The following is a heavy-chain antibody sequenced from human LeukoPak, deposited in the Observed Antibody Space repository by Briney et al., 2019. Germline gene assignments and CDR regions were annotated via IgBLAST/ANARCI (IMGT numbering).Heavy chain of an antibody. V-gene: IGHV3-30-3*01. CDR2: ISCDGNNK. J-gene: IGHJ4*02. CDR1: GHTFNRYD. Sequence: PGGSERLFCAASGHTFNRYDMLGVRQAPGKGLVWVAVISCDGNNKYCAATVKGRFTISRDNSKNTLYLQMNSLRAEDTAVYYCARDGPVPEYSSSWYYPVYYFDYWGQGTLVTVSS. CDR3: ARDGPVPEYSSSWYYPVYYFDY. D-gene: IGHD6-13*01.